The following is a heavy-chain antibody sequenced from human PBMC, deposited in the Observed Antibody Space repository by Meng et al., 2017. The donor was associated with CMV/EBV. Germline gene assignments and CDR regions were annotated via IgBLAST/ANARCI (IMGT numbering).Heavy chain of an antibody. CDR1: GFSFSGYS. D-gene: IGHD5/OR15-5a*01. J-gene: IGHJ6*02. CDR3: ATTPLPSVTI. Sequence: GESLKISCAASGFSFSGYSMIWVRQAPGKGLEWVSYISLSGPTIYYADSVKGRFTISRDNAKNLLFLQMNSLRAEDTAVYYCATTPLPSVTIWGQGTTVTVSS. CDR2: ISLSGPTI. V-gene: IGHV3-48*04.